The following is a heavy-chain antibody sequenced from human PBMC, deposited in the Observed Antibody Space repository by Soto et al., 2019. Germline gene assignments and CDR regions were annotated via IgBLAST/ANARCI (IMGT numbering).Heavy chain of an antibody. CDR1: GYSLNELS. J-gene: IGHJ4*02. Sequence: QVHLVRSGAEVKKPGASVKVSCKVSGYSLNELSIHWVRQAPGKGLEWMGGFDPEDGEIVYAQKFQGRVTMTEDTSTDTANMDLSSLRSEDTAVYYCATGGTAGDFDNWGQGTLVTVSS. V-gene: IGHV1-24*01. CDR3: ATGGTAGDFDN. D-gene: IGHD3-10*01. CDR2: FDPEDGEI.